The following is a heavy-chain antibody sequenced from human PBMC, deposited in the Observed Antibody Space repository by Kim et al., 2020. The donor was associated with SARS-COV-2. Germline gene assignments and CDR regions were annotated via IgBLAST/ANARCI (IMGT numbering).Heavy chain of an antibody. V-gene: IGHV1-8*01. CDR3: ARTGGTAMVYYYYYYGMDV. CDR1: GYTFTSYD. CDR2: MNPNSGNT. J-gene: IGHJ6*02. D-gene: IGHD5-18*01. Sequence: ASVKVSCKASGYTFTSYDINWVRQATGQGLEWMGWMNPNSGNTGYAQKFQGRVTMTRNTSISTAYMELSSLRSEDTAVYYCARTGGTAMVYYYYYYGMDVWGQGTTVTVSS.